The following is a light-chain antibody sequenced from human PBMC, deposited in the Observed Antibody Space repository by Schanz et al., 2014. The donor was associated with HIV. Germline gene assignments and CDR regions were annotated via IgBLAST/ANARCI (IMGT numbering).Light chain of an antibody. CDR3: QQYGSSGT. Sequence: EIALTQSPATLSLSPGDRATLSCRASQSVSSHLAWYQQRPGQAPRLLIYGASSRATGVPDRFSGSGSGTYFTLTINRLEPEDCAVYYCQQYGSSGTFGPGTKVHIQ. J-gene: IGKJ3*01. V-gene: IGKV3-20*01. CDR2: GAS. CDR1: QSVSSH.